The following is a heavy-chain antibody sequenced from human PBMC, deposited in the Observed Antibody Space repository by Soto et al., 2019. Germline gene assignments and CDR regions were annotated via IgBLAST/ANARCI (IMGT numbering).Heavy chain of an antibody. CDR1: GFTFSSYA. J-gene: IGHJ4*02. CDR3: AKDDVVLMVYASDY. V-gene: IGHV3-23*01. D-gene: IGHD2-8*01. Sequence: EVQLLESGGGLVQPGGSLRLSCAASGFTFSSYAMSWVRQAPGKGLEWVSAMSGSGGSTYYADSVKGRFTISRDNSKNTLYLQMNSLRSEDTAVYYCAKDDVVLMVYASDYWGQGTLVTVSS. CDR2: MSGSGGST.